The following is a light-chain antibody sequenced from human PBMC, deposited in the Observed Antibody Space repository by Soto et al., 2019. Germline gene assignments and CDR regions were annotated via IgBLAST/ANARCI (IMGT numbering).Light chain of an antibody. V-gene: IGKV3-15*01. Sequence: ILFTPSASTLSLSPGERASLSCRASQSVNTFLAWYQQKPGQSPRLLIHGASTRATGIPARFSGSGSGTEFTLTISSLQSEDLAAYFCQQYHNWPLTFGGGTKVDI. CDR3: QQYHNWPLT. CDR2: GAS. CDR1: QSVNTF. J-gene: IGKJ4*01.